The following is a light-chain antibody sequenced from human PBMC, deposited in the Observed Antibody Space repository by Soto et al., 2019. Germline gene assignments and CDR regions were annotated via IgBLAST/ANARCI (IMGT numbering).Light chain of an antibody. CDR1: QSVSRSY. CDR2: GAS. Sequence: EIGLTQSPGTLSLSPGERATLSCRASQSVSRSYLAWYQQKPGQAPRLLIYGASSRATGIPDRFSGSGSGTDFTLTISRLEPEDFAVYYCQQYGSSPMYTFGQGTKLEIK. V-gene: IGKV3-20*01. CDR3: QQYGSSPMYT. J-gene: IGKJ2*01.